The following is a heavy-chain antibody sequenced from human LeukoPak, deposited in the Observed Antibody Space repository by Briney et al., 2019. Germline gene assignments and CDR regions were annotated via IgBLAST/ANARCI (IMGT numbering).Heavy chain of an antibody. CDR3: ARTYPDCDY. Sequence: SETLSLTCTVSGYSISSAHYWGWIRQPPGKGLEWLGNIHYSGSTYYNPSLQSRVTLSVDTSKNQFSLKLTSVTATDTAVYYCARTYPDCDYWGQGTLVTVSS. V-gene: IGHV4-38-2*02. CDR1: GYSISSAHY. J-gene: IGHJ4*02. CDR2: IHYSGST. D-gene: IGHD2-21*02.